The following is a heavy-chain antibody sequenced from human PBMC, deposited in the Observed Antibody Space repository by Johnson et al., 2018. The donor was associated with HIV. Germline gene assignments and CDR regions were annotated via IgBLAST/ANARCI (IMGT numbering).Heavy chain of an antibody. CDR3: AVGIQLWFASEGDAFDI. D-gene: IGHD5-18*01. V-gene: IGHV3-30-3*01. Sequence: QVQLVESGGGSVKPAPPPTLSSAASGLTFCNSAMHWVRQAPGKGLARVPVLSYDGSNKYFADSVKGRFSISRDNAKSTLYLLMNYLTPEDTAMYYCAVGIQLWFASEGDAFDIWGQGAMVSVSS. CDR2: LSYDGSNK. J-gene: IGHJ3*02. CDR1: GLTFCNSA.